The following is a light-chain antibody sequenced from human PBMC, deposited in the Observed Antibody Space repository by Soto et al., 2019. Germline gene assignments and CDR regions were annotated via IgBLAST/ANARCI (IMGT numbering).Light chain of an antibody. CDR1: NIGNKR. J-gene: IGLJ1*01. Sequence: SYELTQSPSVSVAPEKTATITCGGNNIGNKRVHWYRQKPGQAPVLLISYDSDRPSVIPERLSGSNSGNTATLTLSRVEAGDEADYYCQVWDIMTDNYVFGSGTKVTVL. V-gene: IGLV3-21*04. CDR2: YDS. CDR3: QVWDIMTDNYV.